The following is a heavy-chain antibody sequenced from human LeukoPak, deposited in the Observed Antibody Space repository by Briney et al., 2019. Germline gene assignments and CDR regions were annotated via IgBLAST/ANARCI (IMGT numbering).Heavy chain of an antibody. Sequence: ASVKVSCKASGYTFTSYYMHWVRHAPGQGLEWMGIINPSGGSTSYAQKFQGIVTMTRDTSTSTVYMELSSLRSEDTAVYYCTRESGSYHGNDYWGQGTLVTVSS. CDR1: GYTFTSYY. V-gene: IGHV1-46*01. CDR3: TRESGSYHGNDY. D-gene: IGHD1-26*01. CDR2: INPSGGST. J-gene: IGHJ4*02.